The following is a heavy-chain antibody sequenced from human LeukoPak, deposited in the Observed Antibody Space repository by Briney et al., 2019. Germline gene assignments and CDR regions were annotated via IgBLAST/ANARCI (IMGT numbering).Heavy chain of an antibody. Sequence: GASVKVSCKASGYTFTSYDINWVRQATGQGLEWMGWMNPNSGNTGYAQEFQGRVTMTRNTSISTAYMELSSLRSEDTAVYYCARGLKAAAGPPFFVYWGQGTLVTVSS. D-gene: IGHD6-13*01. CDR2: MNPNSGNT. V-gene: IGHV1-8*01. CDR3: ARGLKAAAGPPFFVY. CDR1: GYTFTSYD. J-gene: IGHJ4*02.